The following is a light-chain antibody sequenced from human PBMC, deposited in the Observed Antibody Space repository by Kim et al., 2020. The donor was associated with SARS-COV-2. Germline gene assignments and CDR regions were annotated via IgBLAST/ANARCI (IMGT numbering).Light chain of an antibody. Sequence: APGKTARITCGGNNIGSKSVHWYQQKPGQAPVLVIYYDSDRPSGIPARFSGSNSGNTATLTISRVEAGDEADYYCQVWDSSSDHVVFGEGTKLTVL. V-gene: IGLV3-21*04. CDR3: QVWDSSSDHVV. J-gene: IGLJ2*01. CDR1: NIGSKS. CDR2: YDS.